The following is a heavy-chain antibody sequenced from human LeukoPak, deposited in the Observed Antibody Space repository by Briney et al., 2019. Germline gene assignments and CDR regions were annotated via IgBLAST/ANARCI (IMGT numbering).Heavy chain of an antibody. J-gene: IGHJ4*02. Sequence: PGGSLRLSCAASGFTFSSYAITWVRQAPGKGLEWGSVFYVGGATYYADSVKGRFTISRDNSENTLYLQMKSLRAEDTAVYYCARGDGYNFFDYWGQGTLVTVSS. V-gene: IGHV3-23*03. CDR1: GFTFSSYA. CDR2: FYVGGAT. CDR3: ARGDGYNFFDY. D-gene: IGHD5-24*01.